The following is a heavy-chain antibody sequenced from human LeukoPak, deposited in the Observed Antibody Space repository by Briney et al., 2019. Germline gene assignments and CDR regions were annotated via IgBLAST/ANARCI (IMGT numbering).Heavy chain of an antibody. CDR2: IRFDGTDI. J-gene: IGHJ4*02. Sequence: GGSLRLSCAASGFTFSSYAMHWVRQPPGKGLEWVAFIRFDGTDIYYADSVKGRFTMSRDNSKNTMYLQMNSLRAEDTAMYYCAKSIAVAGVGGGRIFDYWGQGTLVTVSA. CDR3: AKSIAVAGVGGGRIFDY. CDR1: GFTFSSYA. V-gene: IGHV3-30*02. D-gene: IGHD6-19*01.